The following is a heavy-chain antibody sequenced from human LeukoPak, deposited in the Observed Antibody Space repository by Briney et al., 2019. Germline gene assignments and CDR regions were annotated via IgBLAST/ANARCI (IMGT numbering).Heavy chain of an antibody. CDR1: GFTFSSYA. CDR2: ISGSGGST. CDR3: AKDRLSMTTVTSDAFDI. D-gene: IGHD4-17*01. V-gene: IGHV3-23*01. J-gene: IGHJ3*02. Sequence: GGSLRLSCAASGFTFSSYAMSWVRQAPGKGLEWVSAISGSGGSTYYADSVKGRFTISRDNSKNTLYLQMNSLRAEDTAVYYCAKDRLSMTTVTSDAFDIWGQGTMVTVSS.